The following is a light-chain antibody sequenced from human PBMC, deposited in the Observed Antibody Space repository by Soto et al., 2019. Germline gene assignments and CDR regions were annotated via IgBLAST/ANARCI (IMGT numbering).Light chain of an antibody. J-gene: IGKJ5*01. CDR3: QQFNSFSIT. Sequence: AIPLTQSPSSLSASVGDRVTITCRASQGINSALAWYQQKPGKAPKFLIYDASRLESGVPSRFSGSGSGTDFTLTISSLQPEDFATYYCQQFNSFSITFGQGTRLEIK. CDR2: DAS. V-gene: IGKV1-13*02. CDR1: QGINSA.